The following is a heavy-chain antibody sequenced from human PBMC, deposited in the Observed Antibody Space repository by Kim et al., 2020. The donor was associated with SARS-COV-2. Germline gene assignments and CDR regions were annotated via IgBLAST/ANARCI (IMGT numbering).Heavy chain of an antibody. J-gene: IGHJ5*02. V-gene: IGHV1-2*06. CDR2: INPNSGDT. D-gene: IGHD4-17*01. CDR1: GYTFSDYF. CDR3: ARDFRVTTNEGNWFDP. Sequence: ASVKVSCKASGYTFSDYFLHWVRQIPGQGLEWMGRINPNSGDTKYAQKFQGRVIMTRDTSIDTVYMTLSGLTSDDTAVYYCARDFRVTTNEGNWFDPWGQ.